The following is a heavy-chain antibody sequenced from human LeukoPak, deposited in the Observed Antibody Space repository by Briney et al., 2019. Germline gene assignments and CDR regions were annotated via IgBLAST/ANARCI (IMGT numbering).Heavy chain of an antibody. CDR3: AKVGGYDRYYFDY. D-gene: IGHD5-12*01. Sequence: GGSLRLSCAASGFTFSGSAMHWVRQASRKGLEWVGRIRSKANSYATAYAASVKGRCTISRDDSRNTAYLQMNSLKIEDTAVYYCAKVGGYDRYYFDYWGQGTLVTVSS. CDR2: IRSKANSYAT. V-gene: IGHV3-73*01. CDR1: GFTFSGSA. J-gene: IGHJ4*02.